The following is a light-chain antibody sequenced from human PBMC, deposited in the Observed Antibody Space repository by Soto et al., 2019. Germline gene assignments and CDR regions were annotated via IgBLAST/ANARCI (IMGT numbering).Light chain of an antibody. CDR2: DAS. CDR1: QSISSW. Sequence: DIQMTQSPSTLSASVGDRVTITCRASQSISSWLAWYQQKPGKAPKLLIYDASSLESGVPSRFSGSGSGTEFTLIISSLQPDGFATYYCQQYNSYSWTFGQGTKVEIK. CDR3: QQYNSYSWT. J-gene: IGKJ1*01. V-gene: IGKV1-5*01.